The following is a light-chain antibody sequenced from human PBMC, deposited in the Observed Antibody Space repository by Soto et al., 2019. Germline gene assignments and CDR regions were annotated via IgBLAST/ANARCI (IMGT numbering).Light chain of an antibody. CDR3: QQYNSYSYT. CDR1: QSISNW. Sequence: DIQMTQSPSTLSASVGDRVTITCRASQSISNWLAWYQQRPGEAPKLLIYDASTLENWVPSRFSGSGSGTEFTLNISGLRPADFATYYCQQYNSYSYTFGQGTKLEIK. V-gene: IGKV1-5*01. J-gene: IGKJ2*01. CDR2: DAS.